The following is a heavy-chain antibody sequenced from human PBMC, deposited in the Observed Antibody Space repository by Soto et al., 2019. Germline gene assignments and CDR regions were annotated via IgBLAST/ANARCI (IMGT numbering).Heavy chain of an antibody. V-gene: IGHV3-53*04. CDR3: ARGDCTNGVCPFDY. CDR1: GFTVSSNY. Sequence: EVQLVESGGGLVQPGGSLRLSCAASGFTVSSNYMSWVRQAPGKGLEWVSVIYSGGSTYYADSVKGRFTISRHNSKNTLYLQMNSLRAEDTAVYYGARGDCTNGVCPFDYWGQGTLVTVSS. J-gene: IGHJ4*02. D-gene: IGHD2-8*01. CDR2: IYSGGST.